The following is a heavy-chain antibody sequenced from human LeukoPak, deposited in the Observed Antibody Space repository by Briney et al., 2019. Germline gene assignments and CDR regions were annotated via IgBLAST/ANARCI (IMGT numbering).Heavy chain of an antibody. CDR3: ARSAHGDAFDI. CDR2: IYHSGST. J-gene: IGHJ3*02. D-gene: IGHD6-25*01. Sequence: SETLSLTCAVSGGSISSGGYSWSWIRQPPGTGLEWIGYIYHSGSTYYNPSLKSRVTISVDRSKNQFSLKPSSVTAADTAVYYCARSAHGDAFDIWGQGTMVTVSS. CDR1: GGSISSGGYS. V-gene: IGHV4-30-2*01.